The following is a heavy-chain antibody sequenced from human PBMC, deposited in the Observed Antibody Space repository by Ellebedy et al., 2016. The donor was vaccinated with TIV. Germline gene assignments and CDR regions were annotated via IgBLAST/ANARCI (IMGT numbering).Heavy chain of an antibody. V-gene: IGHV3-49*03. CDR2: IRSKAYGGTT. CDR1: GFTFGDYG. J-gene: IGHJ6*02. D-gene: IGHD3-16*01. CDR3: TTDGRMGRYGMDV. Sequence: GESLKISCTASGFTFGDYGMSSFRQAPGKGLEWVGFIRSKAYGGTTDYGEPVKGRFTISRDESKNTLYLQMNSLKTEDTAVYYCTTDGRMGRYGMDVWGQGTTVTVSS.